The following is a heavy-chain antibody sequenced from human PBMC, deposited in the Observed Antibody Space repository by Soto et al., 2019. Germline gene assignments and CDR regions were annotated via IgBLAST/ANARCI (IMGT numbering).Heavy chain of an antibody. Sequence: GSLRLSCAASGFTFSSYTMNWVLQAPGTRLEWVSSTSSSSSYIYYADSVKGRFTISRDNAKNSLYLQMKSLRAEDTAVYYSGRARAMGGLDVRGQGTTVTISS. V-gene: IGHV3-21*01. J-gene: IGHJ6*02. CDR3: GRARAMGGLDV. CDR2: TSSSSSYI. CDR1: GFTFSSYT. D-gene: IGHD5-18*01.